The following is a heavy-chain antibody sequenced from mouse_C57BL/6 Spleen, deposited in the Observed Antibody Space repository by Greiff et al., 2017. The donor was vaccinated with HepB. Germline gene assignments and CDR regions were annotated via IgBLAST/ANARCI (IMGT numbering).Heavy chain of an antibody. CDR2: IDPSDSYT. CDR3: ARCFNWDYFDY. J-gene: IGHJ2*01. Sequence: QVQLQQPGAELVKPGASVKLSCKASGYTFTSYWMQWVKQRPGQGLEWIGEIDPSDSYTNYNQKFKGKATLTVDTSSSTAYMQLSSLTSEDSAVYYCARCFNWDYFDYWGQGTTLTVSS. D-gene: IGHD4-1*01. V-gene: IGHV1-50*01. CDR1: GYTFTSYW.